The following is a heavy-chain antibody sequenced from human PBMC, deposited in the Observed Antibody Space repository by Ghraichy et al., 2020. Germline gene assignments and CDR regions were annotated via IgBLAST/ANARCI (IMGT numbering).Heavy chain of an antibody. CDR1: GGNFSSSA. V-gene: IGHV1-69*13. Sequence: SVKVSCKASGGNFSSSAISWERQAPVQVLEWMGGIIPIFGTANYAQKFQGRVTITSDESTSTAYMELSSLRSEDTAVYYCARFTVVVPAANYYYYYGMDVWGLGTTVTVSS. J-gene: IGHJ6*02. CDR3: ARFTVVVPAANYYYYYGMDV. CDR2: IIPIFGTA. D-gene: IGHD2-2*01.